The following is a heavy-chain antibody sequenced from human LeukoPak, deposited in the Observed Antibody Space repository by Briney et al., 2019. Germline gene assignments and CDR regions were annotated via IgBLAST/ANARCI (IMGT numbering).Heavy chain of an antibody. CDR1: GFTVSSNY. D-gene: IGHD4-17*01. CDR3: ARGYGDYDWFDP. J-gene: IGHJ5*02. V-gene: IGHV3-66*02. Sequence: GGSLRLSXAASGFTVSSNYMSWVRQAPGKGLEWVSVIYSGGSTYYADSVKGRFTISRDNSKNTLYLQMNSLRAEDTAVYYCARGYGDYDWFDPWGQGTLVTVSS. CDR2: IYSGGST.